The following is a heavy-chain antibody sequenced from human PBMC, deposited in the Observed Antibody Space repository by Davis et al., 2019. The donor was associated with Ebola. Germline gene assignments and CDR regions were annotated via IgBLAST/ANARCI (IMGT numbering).Heavy chain of an antibody. CDR2: MNPNSGNT. J-gene: IGHJ6*02. D-gene: IGHD6-6*01. V-gene: IGHV1-8*01. CDR3: ARASSPITSYYYGMDV. Sequence: ASVKVSCKPSGYTFTSYDINWVRQATGQGLEWMGWMNPNSGNTGYVQKFQGRVTVTRNTSISTAYMELSSLRSEDTAVYYCARASSPITSYYYGMDVWGQGTTVTVSS. CDR1: GYTFTSYD.